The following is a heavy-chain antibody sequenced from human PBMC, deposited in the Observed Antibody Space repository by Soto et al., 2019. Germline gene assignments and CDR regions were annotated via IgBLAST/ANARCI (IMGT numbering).Heavy chain of an antibody. V-gene: IGHV3-7*01. CDR3: ATDSGTSDY. Sequence: GGSLRLSCAASGFTFSTYWMSWVRQAPGKGLEWVANIEQDGSERYYVDSVKGRFTISRDNAKNSLYLQMNSLRAEDTAVYYCATDSGTSDYWGQGTLVTVSS. J-gene: IGHJ4*02. D-gene: IGHD1-1*01. CDR2: IEQDGSER. CDR1: GFTFSTYW.